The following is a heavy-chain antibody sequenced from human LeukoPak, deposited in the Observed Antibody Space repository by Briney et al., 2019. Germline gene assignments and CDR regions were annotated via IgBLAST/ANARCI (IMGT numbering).Heavy chain of an antibody. CDR2: INHSGSP. J-gene: IGHJ4*02. Sequence: SETLSLTCAVYGGSFSDYYWSWIRQPPGKGLEWIGEINHSGSPNYNPSLKSRVTISVDTSKNQFSLKLSSVTAADTAVYYCARFRDGYNAYYFDYWGQGTLVTVSS. D-gene: IGHD5-24*01. V-gene: IGHV4-34*01. CDR3: ARFRDGYNAYYFDY. CDR1: GGSFSDYY.